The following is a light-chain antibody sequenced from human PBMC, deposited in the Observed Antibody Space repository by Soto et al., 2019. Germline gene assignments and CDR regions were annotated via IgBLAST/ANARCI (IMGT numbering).Light chain of an antibody. J-gene: IGKJ1*01. CDR1: QSISSW. Sequence: DIQMTQSPSTLSASVGDRVTITCRASQSISSWLAWYQQKPGKAPKLLIYRASNLESGVPSRFSGSGSGTEFTLTNNSLQPDDFATYYCQQYHNYRTFGQGTKVEIK. V-gene: IGKV1-5*03. CDR3: QQYHNYRT. CDR2: RAS.